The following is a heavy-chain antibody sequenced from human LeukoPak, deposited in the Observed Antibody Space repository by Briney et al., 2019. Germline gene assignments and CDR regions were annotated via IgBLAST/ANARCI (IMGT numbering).Heavy chain of an antibody. J-gene: IGHJ3*02. D-gene: IGHD1/OR15-1a*01. CDR3: ARGRTGNKAFDI. CDR2: INHSGST. V-gene: IGHV4-34*01. CDR1: GGSFSGYY. Sequence: PSETLSLTCAVYGGSFSGYYWSWIPQPPGKGLEWIGEINHSGSTNYNPSLKSRVTISVDTSKNQISLKLSSVTAADTAVYYCARGRTGNKAFDIWGQGTMVTVSS.